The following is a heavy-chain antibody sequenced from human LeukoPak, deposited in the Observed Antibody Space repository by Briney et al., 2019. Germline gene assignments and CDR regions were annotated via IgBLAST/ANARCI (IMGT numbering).Heavy chain of an antibody. CDR1: GFTFSSYA. CDR2: ISGSGGST. D-gene: IGHD6-19*01. V-gene: IGHV3-23*01. J-gene: IGHJ4*02. CDR3: AKRDAVADFFDY. Sequence: GGSLRLSCAASGFTFSSYAMSWVRQAPGKGLEWVSAISGSGGSTYYADSVKGRFTISRDNSKSTLYLQMNSLRAEDTAVYYCAKRDAVADFFDYWGQGTLVTVSS.